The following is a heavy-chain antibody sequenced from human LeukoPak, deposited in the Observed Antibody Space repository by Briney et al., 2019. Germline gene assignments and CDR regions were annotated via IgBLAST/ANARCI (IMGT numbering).Heavy chain of an antibody. CDR3: ARGGDGGDAFDI. J-gene: IGHJ3*02. CDR2: ISGSSSYI. CDR1: GFTFSSYS. D-gene: IGHD4-23*01. V-gene: IGHV3-21*01. Sequence: GGSLRLSCEASGFTFSSYSVNWVRQAPGKGLEWVSSISGSSSYIYYADSLKGRFTISRDNARNSLYLQMNSLRAEDTAVYYCARGGDGGDAFDIWGQGTMVTVSS.